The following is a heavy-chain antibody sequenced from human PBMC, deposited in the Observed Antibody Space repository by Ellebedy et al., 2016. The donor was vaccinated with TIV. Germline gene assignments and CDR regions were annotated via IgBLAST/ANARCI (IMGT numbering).Heavy chain of an antibody. CDR3: ARLDAIIAVKSLDY. V-gene: IGHV3-23*01. Sequence: GGSLRLSCAASGFTLSSYAMSWVRRAPGKGLEWVSAISGSGGNTYYADSVKGRFTISRDNSKNTLYLQMNSLRAEDTAVYYCARLDAIIAVKSLDYWGQGTLVTVSS. CDR1: GFTLSSYA. D-gene: IGHD6-19*01. J-gene: IGHJ4*02. CDR2: ISGSGGNT.